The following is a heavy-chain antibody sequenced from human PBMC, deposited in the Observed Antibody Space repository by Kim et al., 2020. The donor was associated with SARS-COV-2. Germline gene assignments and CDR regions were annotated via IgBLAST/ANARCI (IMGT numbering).Heavy chain of an antibody. V-gene: IGHV4-31*03. J-gene: IGHJ5*02. Sequence: SETLSLTCTVSGGSISSGGYYWSWIRQHPGKGLEWIGYIYYSGSTYYNPSLKSRVTISVDTSKNQFSLKLSSVTAADTAVYYCARRDKGGAAPWFDPWGQGTLVTVSS. CDR3: ARRDKGGAAPWFDP. CDR2: IYYSGST. D-gene: IGHD3-16*01. CDR1: GGSISSGGYY.